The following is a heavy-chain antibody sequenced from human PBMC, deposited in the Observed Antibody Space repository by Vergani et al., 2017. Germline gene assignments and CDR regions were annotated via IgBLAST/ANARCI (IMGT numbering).Heavy chain of an antibody. D-gene: IGHD3-9*01. Sequence: QVQLQESGPGLVKPSETLSLTCAVSGFSIDNGYYWDWIRQPPGKGLEWIGSIYRTGRTHFNPSLKSRVTISVDTSNNHFSLRLNSLTAADTAVYYCARRSGIVYDIFSGTQYCFDFWGQGTLGTVSS. CDR1: GFSIDNGYY. V-gene: IGHV4-38-2*01. CDR2: IYRTGRT. CDR3: ARRSGIVYDIFSGTQYCFDF. J-gene: IGHJ4*02.